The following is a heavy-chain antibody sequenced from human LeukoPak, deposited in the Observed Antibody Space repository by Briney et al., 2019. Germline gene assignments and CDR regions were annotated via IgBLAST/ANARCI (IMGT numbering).Heavy chain of an antibody. CDR3: TTDHSTYYDSSGTGSYH. Sequence: GGSLRLSCAASGFTFSNAWMNWVRQAPGKGLEWVGRTKSKSDGGTTDYAAPVKGRFTISRDDSKNTLYVQMNSLKTEDTAVYYCTTDHSTYYDSSGTGSYHWGQGTLVTVSS. J-gene: IGHJ5*02. D-gene: IGHD3-22*01. V-gene: IGHV3-15*01. CDR1: GFTFSNAW. CDR2: TKSKSDGGTT.